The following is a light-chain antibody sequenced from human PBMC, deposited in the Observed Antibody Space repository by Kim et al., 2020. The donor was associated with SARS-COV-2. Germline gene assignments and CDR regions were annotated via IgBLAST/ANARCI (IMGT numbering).Light chain of an antibody. Sequence: GQRVTISCSGGRSNIGRNTVNWYQQLPGTAPKLLIYTNNQRPSGVPDRFSGSKSGTSASLAISGLQSEDEADYYCAAWDDSLNGPVFGGGTQLTVL. CDR1: RSNIGRNT. V-gene: IGLV1-44*01. CDR2: TNN. J-gene: IGLJ3*02. CDR3: AAWDDSLNGPV.